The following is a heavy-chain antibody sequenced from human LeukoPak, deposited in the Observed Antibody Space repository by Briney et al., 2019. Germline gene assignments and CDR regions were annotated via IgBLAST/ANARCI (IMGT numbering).Heavy chain of an antibody. D-gene: IGHD3-10*01. J-gene: IGHJ5*02. CDR1: GFTFSSYS. CDR3: AKEGHSRGFYGSGSAQNWLDP. V-gene: IGHV3-21*01. CDR2: ISRSSNYK. Sequence: GGSLRLSCAASGFTFSSYSMNWVRQAPGKGLEWVSSISRSSNYKYYADSVKGRFTIFRDNSKNTLYLHMSSLKSDDTAVYHCAKEGHSRGFYGSGSAQNWLDPWGQGTVVTVSS.